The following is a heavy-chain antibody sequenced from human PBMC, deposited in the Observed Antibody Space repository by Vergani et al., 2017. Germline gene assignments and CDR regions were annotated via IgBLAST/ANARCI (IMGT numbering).Heavy chain of an antibody. D-gene: IGHD3-10*01. CDR1: GGSFSGYY. CDR3: ARGAITMVRGVITYYGMDV. Sequence: QVQLQQWGAGLLKPSETLSLTCAVYGGSFSGYYWSWIRQPPGKGLEWIGEINHSGSTNYNPSLKSRVTISVDTSKNQFSLKLSSVTAADTAVYYCARGAITMVRGVITYYGMDVWGQGTTVTVSS. V-gene: IGHV4-34*01. J-gene: IGHJ6*02. CDR2: INHSGST.